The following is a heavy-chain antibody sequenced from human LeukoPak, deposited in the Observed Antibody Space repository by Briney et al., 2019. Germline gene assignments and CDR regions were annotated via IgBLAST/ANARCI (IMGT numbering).Heavy chain of an antibody. CDR2: ISAYSGNT. CDR3: VRDTPRIAVAGTLDYYYYMDV. Sequence: ASVKVSCKASGYTFTSYGISWVRQAPGQGLEWMGWISAYSGNTNYAQKLQGRVTMTTDTSTSTAYTELRSLRSDDTAVYYCVRDTPRIAVAGTLDYYYYMDVWGKGTTVTVSS. D-gene: IGHD6-19*01. J-gene: IGHJ6*03. V-gene: IGHV1-18*01. CDR1: GYTFTSYG.